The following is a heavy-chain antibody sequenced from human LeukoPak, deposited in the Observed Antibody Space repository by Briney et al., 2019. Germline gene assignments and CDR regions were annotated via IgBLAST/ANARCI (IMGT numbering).Heavy chain of an antibody. CDR2: IKQDGSDR. CDR1: GFTFRYYW. D-gene: IGHD6-19*01. J-gene: IGHJ4*02. Sequence: PGGSLRLSCAASGFTFRYYWMSWVRQVPGTGLEWVANIKQDGSDRNYVTSVRGRFTISRDNAESSLYLQMNSLRAEDTAVYYCVRNLAVAGTCFDSWGQGTLVTVSS. V-gene: IGHV3-7*03. CDR3: VRNLAVAGTCFDS.